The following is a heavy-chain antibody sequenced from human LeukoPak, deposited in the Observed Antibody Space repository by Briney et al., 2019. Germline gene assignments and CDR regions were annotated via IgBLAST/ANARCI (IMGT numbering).Heavy chain of an antibody. Sequence: GGSLRLSCAASGFTFSSYGMHWVRQAPGKGLEWVAFIRYDGSNKYYADSVKGRFTISRDNSKNALYLQMDSLRAEDTGVYYCAKDLGVTMVRGLCDYWGQGTLVTVSS. CDR2: IRYDGSNK. D-gene: IGHD3-10*01. CDR1: GFTFSSYG. V-gene: IGHV3-30*02. CDR3: AKDLGVTMVRGLCDY. J-gene: IGHJ4*02.